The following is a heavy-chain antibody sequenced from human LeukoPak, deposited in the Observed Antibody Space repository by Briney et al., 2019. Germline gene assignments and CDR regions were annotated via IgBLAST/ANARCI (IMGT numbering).Heavy chain of an antibody. D-gene: IGHD4-17*01. CDR3: ARAPRPSTVTTASYYYYYYMDV. CDR1: GYTFTSYD. V-gene: IGHV1-8*03. Sequence: ASVKVSCKASGYTFTSYDINWVRQATGQGLEWMGWMNPNSGNTGYAQKFQGRVTITRTTSISTAYMELSSLRSEDTAVYYCARAPRPSTVTTASYYYYYYMDVWGKGTTVTVSS. CDR2: MNPNSGNT. J-gene: IGHJ6*03.